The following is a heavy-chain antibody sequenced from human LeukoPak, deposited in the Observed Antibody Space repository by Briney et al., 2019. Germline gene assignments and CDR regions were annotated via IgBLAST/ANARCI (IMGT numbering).Heavy chain of an antibody. V-gene: IGHV4-59*08. J-gene: IGHJ5*02. D-gene: IGHD2-2*01. Sequence: SETLSLTCTVSGGSISSYYWSWIRQPPGKGLEWIGYIYYSGSTNYNPSLKSRVTISVDTSKNQFSLKLSSVTAADTAVYYCARHYCSSTSCYGWFDPWGQGTLVTVSS. CDR3: ARHYCSSTSCYGWFDP. CDR1: GGSISSYY. CDR2: IYYSGST.